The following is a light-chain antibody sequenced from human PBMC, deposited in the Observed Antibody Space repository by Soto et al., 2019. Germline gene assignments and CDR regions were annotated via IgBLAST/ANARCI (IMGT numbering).Light chain of an antibody. CDR2: DAS. J-gene: IGKJ2*01. Sequence: DIQMTQSPSTLSASVGDRVTITCRASQSISSWLAWYQQKPGTAPKLLIYDASSLESGVPSRFSGSGSGTEFTLTISSLQPDDFATYYCQQYNSYSYTCGQGTKLELK. V-gene: IGKV1-5*01. CDR1: QSISSW. CDR3: QQYNSYSYT.